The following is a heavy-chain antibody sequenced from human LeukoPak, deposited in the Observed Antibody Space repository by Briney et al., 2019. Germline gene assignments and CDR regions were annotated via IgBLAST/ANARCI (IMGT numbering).Heavy chain of an antibody. Sequence: GGSLRLSCAASGFTFSSYSMNWVRQAPGKGLEWVSYISSSSSTIYYADSVKGRFTISRDNSKNTLYLQMNSLRAEDTAVYYCARDQARVSSSWPRYGMDVWGQGTTVTVSS. CDR1: GFTFSSYS. CDR3: ARDQARVSSSWPRYGMDV. V-gene: IGHV3-48*01. J-gene: IGHJ6*02. D-gene: IGHD6-13*01. CDR2: ISSSSSTI.